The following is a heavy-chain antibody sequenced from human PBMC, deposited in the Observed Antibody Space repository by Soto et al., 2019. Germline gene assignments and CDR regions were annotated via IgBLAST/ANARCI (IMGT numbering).Heavy chain of an antibody. CDR3: ASTGPNCSSTSCYTLPLYYYYYGMDV. CDR1: GGTFSSYS. V-gene: IGHV1-69*13. CDR2: IIPIFGTA. J-gene: IGHJ6*02. D-gene: IGHD2-2*02. Sequence: SVKVSCKASGGTFSSYSISWVRQAPGQGLEWMGGIIPIFGTANYAQKFQGRVTITADESTSTAYMELSSLRSEDTAVYYCASTGPNCSSTSCYTLPLYYYYYGMDVWGQGTTVTVSS.